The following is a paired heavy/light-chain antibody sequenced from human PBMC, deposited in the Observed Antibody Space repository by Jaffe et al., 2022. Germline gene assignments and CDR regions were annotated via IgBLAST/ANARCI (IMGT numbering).Heavy chain of an antibody. CDR1: GFTFSSYE. D-gene: IGHD1-26*01. CDR3: VRDGSILRTTSNLHAFDI. Sequence: EVQLVESGGGLVQPGGSLKLSCAASGFTFSSYEINWVRQAPGKGLEWVSYISDSGSAIYYADSVKGRFTISRDHAENSLYLQMNSLRAEDTALYYCVRDGSILRTTSNLHAFDIWGQGTMVTVSS. J-gene: IGHJ3*02. V-gene: IGHV3-48*03. CDR2: ISDSGSAI.
Light chain of an antibody. CDR2: AAS. V-gene: IGKV1-12*01. CDR1: QGISSF. CDR3: QQSYRIPYT. J-gene: IGKJ3*01. Sequence: DIQMTQSPSSVSASVGDRVTITCRASQGISSFLAWYQQRPGKAPKLLIYAASSLQSGVPSRFSGSGSGTDFTLTISSLQPEDLATYYCQQSYRIPYTFGPGTKVHLK.